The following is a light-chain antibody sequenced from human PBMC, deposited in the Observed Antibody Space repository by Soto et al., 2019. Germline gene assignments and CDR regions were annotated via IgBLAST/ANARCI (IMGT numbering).Light chain of an antibody. Sequence: DIQMTQSPSTLSASVGDRVTITCRASQSISSWLAWYQQKPGKAPKLLIYDASSLESGVPSRFSGSGSGTEFTLTISSLQPDDFETYYCQQYNSYSYTFGQGTQLEIK. CDR2: DAS. CDR1: QSISSW. V-gene: IGKV1-5*01. CDR3: QQYNSYSYT. J-gene: IGKJ2*01.